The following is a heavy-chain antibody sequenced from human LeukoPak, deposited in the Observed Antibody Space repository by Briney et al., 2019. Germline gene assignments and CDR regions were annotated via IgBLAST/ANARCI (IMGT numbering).Heavy chain of an antibody. D-gene: IGHD6-19*01. CDR3: AKDRPRGSSGFFDY. V-gene: IGHV3-74*01. CDR2: INIDGSRT. CDR1: GFTFSRYW. Sequence: GGSLRLSCAASGFTFSRYWMHWVRQAPGKGLVWVSRINIDGSRTTYADSVKGRFTTSRDRAKNTLYLQTNSLIAEDTAVYYCAKDRPRGSSGFFDYWGQGTLVTVSS. J-gene: IGHJ4*02.